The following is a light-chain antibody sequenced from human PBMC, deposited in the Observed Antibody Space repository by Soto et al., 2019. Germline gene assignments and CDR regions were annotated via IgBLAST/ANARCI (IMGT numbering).Light chain of an antibody. V-gene: IGLV2-14*01. CDR3: SSYTSISTV. J-gene: IGLJ2*01. CDR1: SSDVGGYNY. Sequence: QSALTQPASVSGSPGQSITISCTGTSSDVGGYNYVSWYQQHPGKAPKLMIYEVSNRPSGVSNRFSGSKSGNTASLTISVLQAEDEADYYCSSYTSISTVFGGGTKLTVL. CDR2: EVS.